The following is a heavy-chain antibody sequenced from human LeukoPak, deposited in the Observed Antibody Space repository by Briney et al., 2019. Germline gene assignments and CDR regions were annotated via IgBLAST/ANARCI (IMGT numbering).Heavy chain of an antibody. J-gene: IGHJ4*02. D-gene: IGHD6-19*01. CDR2: IIPIFGTA. CDR3: ARGYSSGPFDY. Sequence: GASVKVSCKASGYTFTSYGISWVRQAPGQGLEWMGGIIPIFGTANYAQKFQGRVTITADESTSTAYMELSSLRSEDTAVYYCARGYSSGPFDYWGQGTLVTVSS. CDR1: GYTFTSYG. V-gene: IGHV1-69*13.